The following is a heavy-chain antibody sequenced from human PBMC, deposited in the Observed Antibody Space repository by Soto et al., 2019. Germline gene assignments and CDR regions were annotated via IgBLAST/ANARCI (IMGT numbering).Heavy chain of an antibody. CDR2: ISSSSSYI. D-gene: IGHD3-3*01. CDR3: ARGSGFLEWLPTAWYMDV. Sequence: GGSLRLSCAASGFTFSSYSMNWVRQAPGKGLEWVSSISSSSSYIYYADSVKGRFTISRDNAKNSLYLQMNSLRAEDTAVYYCARGSGFLEWLPTAWYMDVWGKGTTVTVSS. J-gene: IGHJ6*03. V-gene: IGHV3-21*01. CDR1: GFTFSSYS.